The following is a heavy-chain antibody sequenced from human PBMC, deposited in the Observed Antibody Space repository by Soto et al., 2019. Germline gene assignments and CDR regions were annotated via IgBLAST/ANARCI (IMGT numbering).Heavy chain of an antibody. CDR3: ARGLLVGDTEGYLDY. CDR2: IDPSGGTT. CDR1: GYIFSSYN. D-gene: IGHD2-8*02. Sequence: VQLVQSGAAVKRPGASVKVSCKAFGYIFSSYNVHWIRQAPGQGLEWMGIIDPSGGTTTAAQKFQGRVTMTRDTSTNTGDKEMISLTSAYTAVYYCARGLLVGDTEGYLDYWGQGTLVTVSS. J-gene: IGHJ4*02. V-gene: IGHV1-46*01.